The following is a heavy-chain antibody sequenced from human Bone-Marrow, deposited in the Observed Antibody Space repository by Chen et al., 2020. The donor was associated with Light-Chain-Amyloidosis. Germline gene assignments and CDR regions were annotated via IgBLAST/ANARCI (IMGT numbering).Heavy chain of an antibody. D-gene: IGHD3-9*01. CDR1: GDTLSDVS. CDR3: ATSNTISFEY. J-gene: IGHJ4*02. CDR2: FNPEEGEI. V-gene: IGHV1-24*01. Sequence: QVQVVQSGAEVRKPGASVKVSWKVSGDTLSDVSMHWVRQAPGKGLEWMGGFNPEEGEIIYAQKFQGRVALTEDTSTDTAYMEMTSLRSDDTAMYYCATSNTISFEYWGQGTLVTVSS.